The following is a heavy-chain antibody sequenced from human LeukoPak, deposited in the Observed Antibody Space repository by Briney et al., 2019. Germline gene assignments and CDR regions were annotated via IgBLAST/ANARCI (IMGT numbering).Heavy chain of an antibody. CDR3: ARDGVVRGVPYYYYMDV. V-gene: IGHV3-21*01. D-gene: IGHD3-10*01. J-gene: IGHJ6*03. CDR1: GFTFSTYY. Sequence: GGSLRLSCAASGFTFSTYYMSWVRQAPGKGLEWVSSISSSSSYIYYADSVKGRFTISRDNAKNSLYLQMNSLRAEDTAVYYCARDGVVRGVPYYYYMDVWGKGTTVTVSS. CDR2: ISSSSSYI.